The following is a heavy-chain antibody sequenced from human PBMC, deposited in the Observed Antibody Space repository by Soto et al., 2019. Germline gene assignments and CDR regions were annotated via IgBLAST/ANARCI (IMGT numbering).Heavy chain of an antibody. Sequence: PGESLKISCKCSGYSFTSYWIGWVRQLPGKGLEWMGIIHPGDSDTRYSPSFQGQVTISADKSISTAQLQGSSLKASDTAMYYCARHPITYYYDLSGYYYFDYWGQGTLVTVSS. CDR2: IHPGDSDT. CDR1: GYSFTSYW. CDR3: ARHPITYYYDLSGYYYFDY. D-gene: IGHD3-22*01. V-gene: IGHV5-51*01. J-gene: IGHJ4*02.